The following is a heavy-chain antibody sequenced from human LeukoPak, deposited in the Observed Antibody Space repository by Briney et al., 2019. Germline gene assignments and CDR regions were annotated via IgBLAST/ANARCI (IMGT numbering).Heavy chain of an antibody. CDR1: GFTFSSYS. CDR3: ATGGRYSSSDY. J-gene: IGHJ4*02. D-gene: IGHD6-19*01. Sequence: GGSLRLSCAASGFTFSSYSMNWVRQAPGKGLEWVSYISSSSSTIYYADSVKGRFTISRDNAKNSLYLQMNSLRAEDTAVYYCATGGRYSSSDYWGQGTLVTVSS. CDR2: ISSSSSTI. V-gene: IGHV3-48*04.